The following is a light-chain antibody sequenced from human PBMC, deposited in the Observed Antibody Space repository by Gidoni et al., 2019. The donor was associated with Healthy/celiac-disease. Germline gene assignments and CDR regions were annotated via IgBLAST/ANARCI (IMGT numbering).Light chain of an antibody. Sequence: SYELTQPPSVSVSPGQTARITCSGDALPKQYAYWYQQKPGQAPVLVIYKDSERPSGIPERFSGSSSGTTVTLTISGVQAEDEADYYCQSADSRGVFGGGTKLTVL. CDR1: ALPKQY. J-gene: IGLJ3*02. V-gene: IGLV3-25*03. CDR3: QSADSRGV. CDR2: KDS.